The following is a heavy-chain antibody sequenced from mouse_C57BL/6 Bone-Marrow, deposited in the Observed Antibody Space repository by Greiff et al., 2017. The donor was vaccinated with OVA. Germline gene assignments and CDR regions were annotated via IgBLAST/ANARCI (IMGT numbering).Heavy chain of an antibody. CDR1: GFSLTSYG. J-gene: IGHJ2*01. Sequence: VKLMESGPGLVQPSQSLSITCTVSGFSLTSYGVHWVRQSPGKGLEWLGVIWSGGSTDYNAAFISRLSISKDNSKSQVFFKMNSLQADDTAIYYCARNSPIYYDYMCYFDYWGQGTTLTVSS. CDR2: IWSGGST. V-gene: IGHV2-2*01. CDR3: ARNSPIYYDYMCYFDY. D-gene: IGHD2-4*01.